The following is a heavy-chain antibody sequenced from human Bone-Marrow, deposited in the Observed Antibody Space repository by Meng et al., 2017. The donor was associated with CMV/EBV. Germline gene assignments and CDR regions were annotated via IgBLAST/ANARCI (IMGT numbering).Heavy chain of an antibody. J-gene: IGHJ4*02. Sequence: GESLKISCAASGFPFSNYWMSWVRQAPEMGLEWVATIRPDGGEQYYRDSAQGRFNISRDIAKHTLYLQMNSLRAEDTAVYYCARAKCSSTSCYEYYWGQGTLVTVSS. D-gene: IGHD2-2*01. CDR2: IRPDGGEQ. V-gene: IGHV3-7*01. CDR1: GFPFSNYW. CDR3: ARAKCSSTSCYEYY.